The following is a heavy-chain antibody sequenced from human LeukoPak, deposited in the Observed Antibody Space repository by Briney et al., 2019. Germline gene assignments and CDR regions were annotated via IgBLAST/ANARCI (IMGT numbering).Heavy chain of an antibody. CDR2: ISYDGSNK. CDR1: GFTFSSYA. V-gene: IGHV3-30*04. Sequence: GGSLRLSCAASGFTFSSYAMHWVRQAPGKGLEWVAVISYDGSNKYYADSVKGRFTISRDNSKNTLYLQMNSLRAEDTAVYYCAKQKPDYYGSGSYGYYYYYMDVWAKGPRSPSP. CDR3: AKQKPDYYGSGSYGYYYYYMDV. J-gene: IGHJ6*03. D-gene: IGHD3-10*01.